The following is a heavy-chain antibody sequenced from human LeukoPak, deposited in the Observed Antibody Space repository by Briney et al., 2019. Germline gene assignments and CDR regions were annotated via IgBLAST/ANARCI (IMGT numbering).Heavy chain of an antibody. J-gene: IGHJ6*03. V-gene: IGHV1-2*02. CDR3: ARGRAAHYHYYYMDV. Sequence: ASVRVSCKASGYTFTGYYMHWVRQAPGQGLEWMGWINPNSGGTNYAQKFQGRVTMTRDTSISTAYMELSRLRSDDTAVYYCARGRAAHYHYYYMDVWGKGTTVTVSS. D-gene: IGHD3-10*01. CDR1: GYTFTGYY. CDR2: INPNSGGT.